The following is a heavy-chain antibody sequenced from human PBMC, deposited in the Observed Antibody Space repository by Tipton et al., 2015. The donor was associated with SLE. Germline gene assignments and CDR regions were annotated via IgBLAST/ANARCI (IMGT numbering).Heavy chain of an antibody. CDR3: ARGYSSSSGGYYYYYMDV. V-gene: IGHV4-39*07. Sequence: TLSLTCTVSDGSIRSTNYYWGWIRQPPGKGLEWIGSVYYSGSTYYNPSLKSRVTISVDTSKNQFSLKLSSVTAADTAVYYCARGYSSSSGGYYYYYMDVWGKGTTVTVSS. J-gene: IGHJ6*03. CDR1: DGSIRSTNYY. CDR2: VYYSGST. D-gene: IGHD6-6*01.